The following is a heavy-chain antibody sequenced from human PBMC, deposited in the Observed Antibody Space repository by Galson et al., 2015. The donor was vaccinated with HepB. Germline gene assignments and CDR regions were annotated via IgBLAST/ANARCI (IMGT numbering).Heavy chain of an antibody. CDR1: GYTFTNYG. D-gene: IGHD2-2*01. CDR2: ISADNGNT. J-gene: IGHJ5*02. V-gene: IGHV1-18*04. CDR3: ARDRIVVVPAAPSRWFDP. Sequence: SVKVSCKASGYTFTNYGISWVRQAPGQGLEWMGWISADNGNTHYAKKFQGRVTMTADTSTSTAYMELRGLRSDDTAVYYCARDRIVVVPAAPSRWFDPWGQGTLVSVSS.